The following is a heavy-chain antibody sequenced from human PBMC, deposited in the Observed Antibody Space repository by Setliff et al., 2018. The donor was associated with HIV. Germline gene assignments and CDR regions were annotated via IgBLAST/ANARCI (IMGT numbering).Heavy chain of an antibody. CDR2: ISPSGAYI. J-gene: IGHJ6*03. V-gene: IGHV3-21*06. CDR1: GFTFSSYS. Sequence: LSLTCAASGFTFSSYSMNWVRQAPGKGLEWVSSISPSGAYIYYADSMKGRFTISRDNAKNSLYLQMNSLTVEDTAVYYCARGDTTPIYPNYMDVWGKGTTVTVSS. CDR3: ARGDTTPIYPNYMDV. D-gene: IGHD2-21*02.